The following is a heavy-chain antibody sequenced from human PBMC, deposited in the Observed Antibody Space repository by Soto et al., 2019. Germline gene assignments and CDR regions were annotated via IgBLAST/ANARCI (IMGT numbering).Heavy chain of an antibody. CDR2: IFSSGST. CDR3: ARSPQYTSGFYDY. CDR1: GGSINSVGYY. D-gene: IGHD6-19*01. Sequence: QVQLQESGPGLVKPSQTLSLTCTVSGGSINSVGYYLTWIRQHPGKGLEWIGYIFSSGSTYYNPSLQSRVTISLDTSQNQVSQKLSSVAAADTAVYYCARSPQYTSGFYDYWGQGTLVTVSS. V-gene: IGHV4-31*03. J-gene: IGHJ4*02.